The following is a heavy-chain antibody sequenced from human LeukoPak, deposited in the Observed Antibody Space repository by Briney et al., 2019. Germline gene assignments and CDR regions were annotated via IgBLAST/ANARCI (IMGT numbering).Heavy chain of an antibody. J-gene: IGHJ3*02. CDR3: ARDGCSSTSCYARIQTDDAFDI. V-gene: IGHV3-21*01. Sequence: PGGSLRLSCAASGFTFSSYSMNWVRQAPGKGLEWVSSISSSSSYIYYADSVKGRFTISRDNAKNSLYLQMNSLRAEDTAVYYCARDGCSSTSCYARIQTDDAFDIWGQGTMVTVSS. D-gene: IGHD2-2*01. CDR1: GFTFSSYS. CDR2: ISSSSSYI.